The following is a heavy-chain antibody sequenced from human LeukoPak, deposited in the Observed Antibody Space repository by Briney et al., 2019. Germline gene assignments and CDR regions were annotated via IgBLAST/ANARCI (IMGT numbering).Heavy chain of an antibody. V-gene: IGHV3-30-3*01. D-gene: IGHD6-13*01. J-gene: IGHJ4*02. CDR3: ARDQLAIRGYFDY. Sequence: PGRSLRLSCAASGFTFSSCAMHWVRQAPGKGLEWVAVISYDGSNKYYADSVKGRFTISRDNSKNTLYLQMNSLRAEDTAVYYCARDQLAIRGYFDYWGQGTLVTVSS. CDR2: ISYDGSNK. CDR1: GFTFSSCA.